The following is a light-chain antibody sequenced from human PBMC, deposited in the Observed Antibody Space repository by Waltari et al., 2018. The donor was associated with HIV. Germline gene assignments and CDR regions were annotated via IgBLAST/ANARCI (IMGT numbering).Light chain of an antibody. CDR1: RSDVGGSDF. CDR2: EVS. V-gene: IGLV2-14*01. CDR3: SSYTGSSTYVV. J-gene: IGLJ2*01. Sequence: QSALTQPASVSGSPGQSITISCAATRSDVGGSDFVSWYQQNPGKAPKLMIYEVSNRPPGVSNRFSGSKSGNTASLTVSGLQAEDEADYYCSSYTGSSTYVVFGGGTKLTVL.